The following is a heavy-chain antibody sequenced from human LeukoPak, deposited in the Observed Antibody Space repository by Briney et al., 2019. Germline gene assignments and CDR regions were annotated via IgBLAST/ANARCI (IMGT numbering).Heavy chain of an antibody. V-gene: IGHV4-39*01. CDR1: GGSISSSSYY. J-gene: IGHJ4*02. CDR3: ARHRDSSSWSMFIDY. CDR2: IYSSGST. D-gene: IGHD6-13*01. Sequence: PSETLSLTCTVSGGSISSSSYYWGWIRQPPGKGLEWIARIYSSGSTYYNPALKSRVTISVDTSKNQFSLKLSSVTAADTAVYYCARHRDSSSWSMFIDYWGQGTLVTVSS.